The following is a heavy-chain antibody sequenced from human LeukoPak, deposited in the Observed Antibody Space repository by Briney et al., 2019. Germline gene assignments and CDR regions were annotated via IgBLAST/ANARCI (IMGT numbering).Heavy chain of an antibody. J-gene: IGHJ4*02. CDR3: AKDSPVLTY. CDR2: ISGGGGST. CDR1: GFTVSSFG. Sequence: PGGSLRLSCAAFGFTVSSFGMSWVRQAPGKGLEWVSAISGGGGSTYYADSVKGRFTISRDNSKNTLYLQMNSLRAEDTAIYYCAKDSPVLTYWGQGTLVTVSS. V-gene: IGHV3-23*01.